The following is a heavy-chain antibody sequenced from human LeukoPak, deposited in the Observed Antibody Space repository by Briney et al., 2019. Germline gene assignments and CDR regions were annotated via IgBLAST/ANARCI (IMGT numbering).Heavy chain of an antibody. J-gene: IGHJ4*02. CDR3: AKDQYYYGSGSQIDY. V-gene: IGHV3-30*18. Sequence: PGRSLRLSCAASGFTFSSYGMHWVRQAPGKGLEWVAVISYDGSNKYYADSVKGRFTISRDNSKITLYLQMNSLRAEDTAVYYCAKDQYYYGSGSQIDYWGQGTLVTVSS. CDR1: GFTFSSYG. CDR2: ISYDGSNK. D-gene: IGHD3-10*01.